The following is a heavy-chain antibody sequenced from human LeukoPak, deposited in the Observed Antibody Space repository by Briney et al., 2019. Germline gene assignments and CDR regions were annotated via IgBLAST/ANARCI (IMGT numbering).Heavy chain of an antibody. CDR1: GDSISSGSYY. CDR2: IYTSGST. J-gene: IGHJ3*02. V-gene: IGHV4-61*02. CDR3: ARVGSKDYYDSSGYYYGAFDI. Sequence: SETLSLTCTVSGDSISSGSYYWRWIRQPAGKGLEWIGRIYTSGSTNYNPSLKSRVTISVDTSKNQFSLKLSSVTAADTAVYYCARVGSKDYYDSSGYYYGAFDIWGQGTMVTVSS. D-gene: IGHD3-22*01.